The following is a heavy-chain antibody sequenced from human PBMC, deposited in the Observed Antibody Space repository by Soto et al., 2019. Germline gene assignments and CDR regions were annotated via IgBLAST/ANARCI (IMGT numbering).Heavy chain of an antibody. J-gene: IGHJ5*02. V-gene: IGHV3-23*01. CDR3: AKDPFTDIVVVVAATFWGGWFDP. CDR2: ISGSGGST. CDR1: GFTFSSYA. D-gene: IGHD2-15*01. Sequence: EVQLLESGGGLVQPGGSLRLSCAASGFTFSSYAMSWVRQAPGKGLEWVSAISGSGGSTYYADSVKGRFTISRDNSKNTLYLQMNSLRAEDTAVYYCAKDPFTDIVVVVAATFWGGWFDPWGQGTLVTVSS.